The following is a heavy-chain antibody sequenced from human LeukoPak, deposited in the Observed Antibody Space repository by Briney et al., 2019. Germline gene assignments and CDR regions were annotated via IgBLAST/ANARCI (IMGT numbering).Heavy chain of an antibody. J-gene: IGHJ1*01. CDR3: AYYSNYGYFQH. D-gene: IGHD4-11*01. Sequence: PGGSLRLSCAASGFTFTDYWMSWVRQAPGKGLEWVANIKRDGSEKYYVDSVKGRFTISRDNAKNSLYLQMNSLRTEDTAVYYCAYYSNYGYFQHWGQGTLVTVSS. V-gene: IGHV3-7*01. CDR1: GFTFTDYW. CDR2: IKRDGSEK.